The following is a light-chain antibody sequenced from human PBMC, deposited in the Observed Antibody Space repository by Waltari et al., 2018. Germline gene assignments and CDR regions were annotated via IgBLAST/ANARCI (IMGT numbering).Light chain of an antibody. CDR2: LNSDGSH. J-gene: IGLJ2*01. V-gene: IGLV4-69*01. CDR1: SGHSSYA. CDR3: QTWGTGTHVV. Sequence: QPELTQSPSASASLGASVKLTCILSSGHSSYAIAWHQQQPQNGPRYLMKLNSDGSHNKGDGIPDRFSGSSSGAGRYLTISSLQAEDEADYYCQTWGTGTHVVFGGGTKLTVL.